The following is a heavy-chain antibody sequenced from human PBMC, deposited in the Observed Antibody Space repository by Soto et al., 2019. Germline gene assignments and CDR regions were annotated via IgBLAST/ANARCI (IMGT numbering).Heavy chain of an antibody. CDR3: TRRGLLVD. J-gene: IGHJ4*02. CDR2: IRSKANSYAT. CDR1: GFTFSGSA. Sequence: EVQLVESGGGLVQPGGSLKLSCAASGFTFSGSAMHWVRQASGKGLEWVGRIRSKANSYATAYAASVKGRFTISRDDSKNTAYLQMNSLKTEETAVYYCTRRGLLVDWGQGTLVTVSS. V-gene: IGHV3-73*02. D-gene: IGHD2-21*02.